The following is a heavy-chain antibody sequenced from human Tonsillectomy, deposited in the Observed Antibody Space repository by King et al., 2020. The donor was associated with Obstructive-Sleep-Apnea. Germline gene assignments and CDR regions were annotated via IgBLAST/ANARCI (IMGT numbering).Heavy chain of an antibody. V-gene: IGHV3-21*01. D-gene: IGHD3-9*01. J-gene: IGHJ3*02. CDR2: ISSSSSYI. CDR1: GFTFSSYS. Sequence: VQLVESGGGLVKPGGSLRLSCAASGFTFSSYSMNWVRQAPGKGLEWVSSISSSSSYIYYADSVKGRFTISRDNAKNSLYLQMNSLRAEDTAVYYCARDKRRGYDILTGYYKGAFDIWGKGTMVTVSS. CDR3: ARDKRRGYDILTGYYKGAFDI.